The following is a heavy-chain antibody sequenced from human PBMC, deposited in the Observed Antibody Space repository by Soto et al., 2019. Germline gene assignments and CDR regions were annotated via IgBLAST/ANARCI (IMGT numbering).Heavy chain of an antibody. CDR2: INSDGSST. J-gene: IGHJ6*02. Sequence: QPGGSLRLSCAASGFTFSNYAMHWVRQAPGKGLVCASRINSDGSSTSYADSVKGRFTISRDNAKNTLYLQMNSLRAEDTAVYYCARVEATGTTKYYYYGMDVWGQGTTVTVSS. CDR1: GFTFSNYA. V-gene: IGHV3-74*01. D-gene: IGHD1-7*01. CDR3: ARVEATGTTKYYYYGMDV.